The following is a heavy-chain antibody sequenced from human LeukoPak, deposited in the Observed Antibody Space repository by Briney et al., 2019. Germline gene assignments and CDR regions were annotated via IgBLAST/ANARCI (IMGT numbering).Heavy chain of an antibody. D-gene: IGHD3-10*01. V-gene: IGHV4-38-2*02. Sequence: SETLSLTCNVSGYSISSGDYCGWIRQPPRQGLQWIGSVYNTVSTYYNPSLKCRITISVDTSKSRFSLRGTWVTATDPAVYYFARVPPHYYGTGSPDWGQGTLVTVSA. J-gene: IGHJ4*02. CDR3: ARVPPHYYGTGSPD. CDR1: GYSISSGDY. CDR2: VYNTVST.